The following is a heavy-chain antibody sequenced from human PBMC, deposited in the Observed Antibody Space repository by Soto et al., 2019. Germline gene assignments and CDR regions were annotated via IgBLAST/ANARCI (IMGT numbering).Heavy chain of an antibody. Sequence: SETLSLTCTLSGGSVRAPDWWNWVRQSPDKGLEWIAEVHISGHSNYNPSLRSRVSVSIDSSKNQFYLNLNSVTAADTANYYCARVRQGCSANNCYFDPWGQGTQVTVSS. CDR2: VHISGHS. J-gene: IGHJ5*01. D-gene: IGHD1-1*01. V-gene: IGHV4-4*02. CDR1: GGSVRAPDW. CDR3: ARVRQGCSANNCYFDP.